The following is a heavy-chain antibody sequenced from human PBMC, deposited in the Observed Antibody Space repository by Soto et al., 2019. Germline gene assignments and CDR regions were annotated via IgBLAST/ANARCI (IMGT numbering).Heavy chain of an antibody. CDR3: AKDREGRVFYYYMDV. CDR1: GFTFSNYA. V-gene: IGHV3-23*01. Sequence: GGSLRLSCAASGFTFSNYAMSWVRQAPGKGLEWVSALSGSGGGTYYADSVKGRFTISRDNSKNTLYLQMNSLRAEDTAVYYCAKDREGRVFYYYMDVWGKGTTVTVSS. D-gene: IGHD1-26*01. J-gene: IGHJ6*03. CDR2: LSGSGGGT.